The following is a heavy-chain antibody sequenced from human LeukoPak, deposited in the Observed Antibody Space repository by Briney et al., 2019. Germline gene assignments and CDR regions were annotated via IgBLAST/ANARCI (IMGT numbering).Heavy chain of an antibody. CDR3: ARQRAGFTVTTSDY. V-gene: IGHV3-48*01. Sequence: GGSLRLSCAASGSTFSSYSMNWVRQAPGKGLEWISHISGSGSTIYFADSVKGRFTISRDNAKNSLHLQMNSLRAEDTAVYYCARQRAGFTVTTSDYWGQGTLVTVSS. CDR1: GSTFSSYS. D-gene: IGHD4-17*01. CDR2: ISGSGSTI. J-gene: IGHJ4*02.